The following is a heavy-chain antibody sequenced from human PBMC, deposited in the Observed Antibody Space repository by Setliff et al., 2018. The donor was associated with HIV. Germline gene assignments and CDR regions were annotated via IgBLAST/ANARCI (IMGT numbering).Heavy chain of an antibody. CDR2: INHSGST. V-gene: IGHV4-34*01. Sequence: SETLSLTCAVYGASFSAYHWSWIRQTPGKGLEWLGEINHSGSTAYNLALESRVSMSIDTSKNQFSLKLTSVTAADTAVYYCARTQGLGLDWGQGTLVTVSS. J-gene: IGHJ4*02. CDR3: ARTQGLGLD. CDR1: GASFSAYH.